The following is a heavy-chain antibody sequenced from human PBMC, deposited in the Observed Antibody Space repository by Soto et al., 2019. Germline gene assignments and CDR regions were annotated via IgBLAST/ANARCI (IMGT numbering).Heavy chain of an antibody. CDR3: ASDSYGSLGLDY. J-gene: IGHJ4*02. CDR2: IYYSGST. CDR1: GGSISSGGYY. D-gene: IGHD5-18*01. Sequence: SETLSLTCTVSGGSISSGGYYWSWIRQHPGKGLEWIGYIYYSGSTYYNPSLKSRVTISVDTPKNQFSLKLSSVTAADTAVYYCASDSYGSLGLDYWGQGTLVTAPQ. V-gene: IGHV4-31*03.